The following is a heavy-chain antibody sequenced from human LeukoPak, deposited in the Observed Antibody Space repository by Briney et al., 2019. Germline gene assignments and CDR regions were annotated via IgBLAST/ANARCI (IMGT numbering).Heavy chain of an antibody. CDR3: ARVAEEYSRPFFDY. J-gene: IGHJ4*02. CDR1: GGSISSSSYY. V-gene: IGHV4-39*07. CDR2: IYYSGST. Sequence: SETLSLTCTVSGGSISSSSYYWGWIRQPPGKGLEWIGSIYYSGSTYYNPSLQSRVTISVDTSKNQFSLKLSSVTAADTAVYYCARVAEEYSRPFFDYWGQGTLVTVSS. D-gene: IGHD6-6*01.